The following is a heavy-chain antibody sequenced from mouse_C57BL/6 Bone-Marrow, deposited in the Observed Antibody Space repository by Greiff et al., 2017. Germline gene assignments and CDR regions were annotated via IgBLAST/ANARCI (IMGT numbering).Heavy chain of an antibody. CDR3: AREGGLLRDY. Sequence: QVQLKQSGAELVKPGASVKLSCKASGYTFTSYWMHWVKQRPGQGLEWIGMIHPNSGSTNYNEKFKSKATLTVDKSSSTAYMQLSSLTSEDSAVYYCAREGGLLRDYWGQGTTLTVSS. CDR2: IHPNSGST. V-gene: IGHV1-64*01. D-gene: IGHD2-3*01. CDR1: GYTFTSYW. J-gene: IGHJ2*01.